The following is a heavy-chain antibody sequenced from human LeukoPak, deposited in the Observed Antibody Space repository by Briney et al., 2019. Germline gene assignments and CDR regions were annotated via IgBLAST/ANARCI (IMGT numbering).Heavy chain of an antibody. Sequence: PGGSLRLSCAASGFTFSTYSMNWVRQAPGKGLEWVSSITTSSSDMYYADSVKGRFTISGDNAKNSLFLQMNSLRAEDTAVYYCARDWYTAERWTIYYSYYIDVWGKGTTVTVSS. V-gene: IGHV3-21*04. CDR1: GFTFSTYS. J-gene: IGHJ6*03. CDR2: ITTSSSDM. CDR3: ARDWYTAERWTIYYSYYIDV. D-gene: IGHD4-23*01.